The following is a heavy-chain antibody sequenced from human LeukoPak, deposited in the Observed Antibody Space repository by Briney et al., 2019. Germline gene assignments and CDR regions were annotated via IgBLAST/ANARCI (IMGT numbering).Heavy chain of an antibody. CDR1: GYSFTAYY. J-gene: IGHJ4*02. CDR3: ARVSYGDDATPFDY. Sequence: ASVKVSCKASGYSFTAYYMHWVRQAPGQGLEWMGRINPNSGGADYAQKFQGRVTMTRDTSISTAYMELSSLRSDDRAVSYCARVSYGDDATPFDYWGQGTLVTVS. V-gene: IGHV1-2*06. D-gene: IGHD4-17*01. CDR2: INPNSGGA.